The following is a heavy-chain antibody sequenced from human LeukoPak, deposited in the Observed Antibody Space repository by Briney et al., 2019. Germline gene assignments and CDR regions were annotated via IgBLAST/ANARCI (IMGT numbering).Heavy chain of an antibody. CDR3: ARDSGYYPSDAFDI. CDR2: ISSSSSYI. D-gene: IGHD3-22*01. J-gene: IGHJ3*02. V-gene: IGHV3-21*01. CDR1: GFTFSSYG. Sequence: GGSLRLSCAASGFTFSSYGMHWVRQAPGKGLEWVSSISSSSSYIYYADSAKGRFTISRDNAKNSLYLQMNSLRAEDTAVYYCARDSGYYPSDAFDIWGQGTMVTVSS.